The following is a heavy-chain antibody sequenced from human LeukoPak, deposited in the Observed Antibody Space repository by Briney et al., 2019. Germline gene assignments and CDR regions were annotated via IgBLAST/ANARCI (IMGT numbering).Heavy chain of an antibody. CDR3: ARGTGYSSGWYTH. CDR2: IYHSGST. V-gene: IGHV4-38-2*02. D-gene: IGHD6-19*01. J-gene: IGHJ4*02. CDR1: GYSISSGYY. Sequence: SETLSLTCTVSGYSISSGYYWGWIRQPPGKGLEWIGSIYHSGSTYYNPSLKSRVTISVDTSKNQFSLKLSSVTAADTAVYYCARGTGYSSGWYTHWGQGTLVTVSS.